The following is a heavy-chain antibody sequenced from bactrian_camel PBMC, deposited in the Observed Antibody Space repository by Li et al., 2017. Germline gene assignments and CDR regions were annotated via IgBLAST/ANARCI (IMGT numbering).Heavy chain of an antibody. D-gene: IGHD1*01. CDR2: IDRSGAT. CDR1: EHTYSIYC. Sequence: HVQLVESGGGSVQAGESLTLTCAASEHTYSIYCMAWFRQSAGNEREGVAFIDRSGATEYAESVKGRFTISRDNAKRMLYLKLDNLTSEDTAMYYCANRDWANVANRGQGTQVTVS. CDR3: ANRDWANVAN. J-gene: IGHJ4*01. V-gene: IGHV3S55*01.